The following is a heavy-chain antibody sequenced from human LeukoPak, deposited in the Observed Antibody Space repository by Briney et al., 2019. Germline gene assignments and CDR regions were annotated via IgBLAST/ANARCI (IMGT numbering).Heavy chain of an antibody. V-gene: IGHV1-2*02. CDR1: GYTFTGHY. CDR2: INPNNGGT. J-gene: IGHJ5*02. D-gene: IGHD3-3*01. Sequence: ASVKVSCKASGYTFTGHYMHWVRQAPGQGLEWMGWINPNNGGTNYAQKFQGRVTMTRDTSISTAYMELSRLRSDDTAVYYCARENSQRYYDFWSGYTNWFDPWGQGTLVTVSP. CDR3: ARENSQRYYDFWSGYTNWFDP.